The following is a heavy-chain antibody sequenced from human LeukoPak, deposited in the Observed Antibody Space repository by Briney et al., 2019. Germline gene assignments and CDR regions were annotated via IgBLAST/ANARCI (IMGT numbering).Heavy chain of an antibody. CDR3: ARQGPKRGSYRSPVDY. CDR1: GGSISSSSYY. D-gene: IGHD1-26*01. CDR2: IYYSGST. J-gene: IGHJ4*02. Sequence: PSETLSLTCTVSGGSISSSSYYWGWIRQPPGKGLEWIGSIYYSGSTYYNPSLKSRVTISVDTSKNQFSLKLSSVTAADTAVYYCARQGPKRGSYRSPVDYWGQGTLVTVSS. V-gene: IGHV4-39*01.